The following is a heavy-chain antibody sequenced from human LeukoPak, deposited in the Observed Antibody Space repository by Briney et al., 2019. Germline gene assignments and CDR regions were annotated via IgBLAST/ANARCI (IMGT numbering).Heavy chain of an antibody. Sequence: GGSLRLSCAASGFTFASYAMSWVRQAPGKGLEWVSAISGNGGSTYYADSVKGRFSISRDNAKNSLYLQMNSLRAEDTAVYYCARHYYYDSSGYYFVSALDYWGQGTLVTVSS. J-gene: IGHJ4*02. CDR1: GFTFASYA. CDR2: ISGNGGST. V-gene: IGHV3-23*01. D-gene: IGHD3-22*01. CDR3: ARHYYYDSSGYYFVSALDY.